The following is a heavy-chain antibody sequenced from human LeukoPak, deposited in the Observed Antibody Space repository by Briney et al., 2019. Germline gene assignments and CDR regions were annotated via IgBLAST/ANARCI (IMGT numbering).Heavy chain of an antibody. Sequence: PSETLSLTCTVSGGSISSSYWSWIRQPPGKGLEWIGYIHYSGSTNYNPSLKSRVTISVDTSKNQFSLKLSSVTAADTAVYYCAKGKTWIQLWTKNYYYYMDVWGKGTTVTVSS. V-gene: IGHV4-59*12. J-gene: IGHJ6*03. CDR3: AKGKTWIQLWTKNYYYYMDV. CDR2: IHYSGST. D-gene: IGHD5-18*01. CDR1: GGSISSSY.